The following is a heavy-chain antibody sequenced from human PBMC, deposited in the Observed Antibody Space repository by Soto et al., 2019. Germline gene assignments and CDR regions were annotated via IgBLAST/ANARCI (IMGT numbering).Heavy chain of an antibody. D-gene: IGHD5-12*01. J-gene: IGHJ4*02. CDR1: GFTLSNAW. V-gene: IGHV3-15*01. CDR2: VKSKTDGGTV. CDR3: TTAHPRGHDY. Sequence: GGSLRLSCAASGFTLSNAWMNWVRQAPGNGLEWVGRVKSKTDGGTVGYPARVKGRFTISRDDSRNTLYRQMNSLTTEDTAVYYSTTAHPRGHDYWGQGNLVTSPQ.